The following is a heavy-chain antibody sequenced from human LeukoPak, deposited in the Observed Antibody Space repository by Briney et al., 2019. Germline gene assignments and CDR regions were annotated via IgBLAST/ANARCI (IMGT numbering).Heavy chain of an antibody. J-gene: IGHJ3*02. CDR1: GLTFSSYG. V-gene: IGHV3-30*18. CDR2: ISHDGSNK. D-gene: IGHD3-22*01. CDR3: AKDLAYYYDSSGLGGAFDI. Sequence: PGGSLRLSCAASGLTFSSYGMHWVRKAPGKGLEWVAVISHDGSNKYYADSVKGRFTISRDNSKNTLYLQMNSLRAEDTAVYYCAKDLAYYYDSSGLGGAFDIWGQGTMVTVSS.